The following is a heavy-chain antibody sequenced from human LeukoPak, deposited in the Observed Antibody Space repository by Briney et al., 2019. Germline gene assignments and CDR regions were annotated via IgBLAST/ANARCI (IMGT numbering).Heavy chain of an antibody. J-gene: IGHJ1*01. Sequence: PGGSLRLSCAASGFTFSSYEMNWVRQAPGKGLEWVSYISSSGSTIYYGDSVKGRFTISRDNSKNTLYLQMNSLRAEDTAVYYCAKDRAAVAGKPEYFQHWGQGTLVTVSS. CDR2: ISSSGSTI. D-gene: IGHD6-19*01. CDR1: GFTFSSYE. V-gene: IGHV3-48*03. CDR3: AKDRAAVAGKPEYFQH.